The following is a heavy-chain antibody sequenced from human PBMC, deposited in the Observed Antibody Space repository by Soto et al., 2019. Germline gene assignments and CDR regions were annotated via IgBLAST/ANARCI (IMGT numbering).Heavy chain of an antibody. CDR2: ISGSGGST. Sequence: GGSLRLSCAASGFTFSSHAMSWVRQAPGKGLEWVSAISGSGGSTYYADSVKGRFTISRDNSKGTLYLQMNSLRAEDTAVYYCAKSDTTMVVGYFDYWGQGTLVTVSS. V-gene: IGHV3-23*01. J-gene: IGHJ4*02. CDR1: GFTFSSHA. D-gene: IGHD5-18*01. CDR3: AKSDTTMVVGYFDY.